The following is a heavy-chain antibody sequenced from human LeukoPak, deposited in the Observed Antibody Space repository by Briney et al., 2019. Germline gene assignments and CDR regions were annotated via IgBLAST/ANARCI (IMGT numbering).Heavy chain of an antibody. J-gene: IGHJ4*02. CDR3: ARAPRMYSSGWYGDY. CDR2: ISWNSGSI. Sequence: GRSLRLSCAASGFTFDDYAMHWVRQAPGKGLEWVSGISWNSGSIGYADSVKGRFTISRDNAKNSLYLQMNSLRAEDTAVYYCARAPRMYSSGWYGDYWGQGTLVTVSS. D-gene: IGHD6-19*01. CDR1: GFTFDDYA. V-gene: IGHV3-9*01.